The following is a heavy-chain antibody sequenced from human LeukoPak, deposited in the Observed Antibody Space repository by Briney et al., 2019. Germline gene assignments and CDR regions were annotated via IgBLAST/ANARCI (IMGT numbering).Heavy chain of an antibody. CDR1: GYSFTTYW. CDR3: ARLFSRQQCLVY. CDR2: IYPGDSDT. V-gene: IGHV5-51*01. J-gene: IGHJ4*02. Sequence: GQSLKSSCKGSGYSFTTYWIGWVRQMPGKGLEWMGIIYPGDSDTRYSPSFQGQVTISADNSISTAYLQWSSLKASDTAMYYCARLFSRQQCLVYWGQVALVTVSS. D-gene: IGHD6-19*01.